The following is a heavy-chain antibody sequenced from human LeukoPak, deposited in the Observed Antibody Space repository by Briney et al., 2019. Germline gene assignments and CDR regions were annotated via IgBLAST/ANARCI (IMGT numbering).Heavy chain of an antibody. J-gene: IGHJ4*02. CDR1: GFTFSYYA. V-gene: IGHV3-23*01. CDR2: ITGTDGST. D-gene: IGHD3-10*01. CDR3: AKAFNYGSGYNYKTFDS. Sequence: GGSLRLSCAASGFTFSYYAMSWVRQAPGEGLEWVSGITGTDGSTYYADSVKGRFTISRDNSKSALYLQMNSLRAEDTALYYWAKAFNYGSGYNYKTFDSWGQGTLVTVSS.